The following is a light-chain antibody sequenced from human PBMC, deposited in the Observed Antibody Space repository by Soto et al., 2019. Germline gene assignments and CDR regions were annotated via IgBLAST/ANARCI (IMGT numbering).Light chain of an antibody. CDR3: QHYVTSIFT. V-gene: IGKV3-20*01. CDR1: QSVSPNY. CDR2: DAS. J-gene: IGKJ3*01. Sequence: DIVLTQSPGTLSLSPGERVTLSCRASQSVSPNYLAWYQQKPGQAPRLLIYDASNRATGIPDRFSGSGSGTDFTLTISRLEPEDFAVYYCQHYVTSIFTFGPGTKVDVK.